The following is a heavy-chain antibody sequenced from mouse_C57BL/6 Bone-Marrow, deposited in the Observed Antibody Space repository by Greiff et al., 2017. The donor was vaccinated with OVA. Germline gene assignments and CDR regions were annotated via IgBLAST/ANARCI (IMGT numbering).Heavy chain of an antibody. CDR2: ISPGSGST. CDR3: AKPLYYYGSSYGY. J-gene: IGHJ2*01. V-gene: IGHV1-55*01. D-gene: IGHD1-1*01. CDR1: GYTFTSYW. Sequence: QVQLQQPGAELVKPGASVKMSCKASGYTFTSYWITWVKQRPGQGLEWIGDISPGSGSTNYNEKFKSKATLTVDTSSSTAYMQLSSLTSEDSAVYYCAKPLYYYGSSYGYWGQGTTLTVSS.